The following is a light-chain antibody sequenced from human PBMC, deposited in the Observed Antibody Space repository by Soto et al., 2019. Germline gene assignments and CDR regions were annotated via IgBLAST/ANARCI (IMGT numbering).Light chain of an antibody. CDR1: SSNIGAGYD. CDR2: DND. Sequence: QSVLTQPPSVSGAPGQRVTISCTGSSSNIGAGYDVHWYQQLPGTAPKLLIYDNDNRPSGVPDRFSGSKSGTSASLAITGLQAEDEADYFCQSYDRSLSGFYVFGTGTQLTVL. V-gene: IGLV1-40*01. J-gene: IGLJ1*01. CDR3: QSYDRSLSGFYV.